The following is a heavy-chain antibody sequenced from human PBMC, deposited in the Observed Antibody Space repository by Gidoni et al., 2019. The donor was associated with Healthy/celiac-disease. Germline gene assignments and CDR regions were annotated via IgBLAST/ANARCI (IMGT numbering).Heavy chain of an antibody. V-gene: IGHV4-34*01. CDR2: INHSGST. D-gene: IGHD4-17*01. Sequence: QVQLQQWGAGLLKPSETLSLTCAVYGGSFSGYYWSWIRQPPGKGLEWIGEINHSGSTNYNPSLKSRVTISVDTSKNQFSLKLSSVTAADTAVYYCARKAPGGDYLFDYWGQGTLVTVSS. CDR3: ARKAPGGDYLFDY. J-gene: IGHJ4*02. CDR1: GGSFSGYY.